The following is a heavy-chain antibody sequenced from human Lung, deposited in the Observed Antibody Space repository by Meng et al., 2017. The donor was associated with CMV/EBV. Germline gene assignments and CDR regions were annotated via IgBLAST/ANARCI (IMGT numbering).Heavy chain of an antibody. J-gene: IGHJ4*02. V-gene: IGHV3-21*01. CDR2: ISGFSVYI. D-gene: IGHD1-7*01. CDR1: GFTFSSYT. CDR3: ARAPGIGGTTGDY. Sequence: GGSLRLSCEVSGFTFSSYTMNWVRQAPGKGLEWVSSISGFSVYIHYADSAKGRFTISRDNAKNSLYLQMNSLRAEDTAVYYCARAPGIGGTTGDYWGQGTXVTVSS.